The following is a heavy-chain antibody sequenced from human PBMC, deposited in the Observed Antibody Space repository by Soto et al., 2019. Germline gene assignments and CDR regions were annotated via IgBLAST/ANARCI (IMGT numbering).Heavy chain of an antibody. V-gene: IGHV3-33*01. J-gene: IGHJ4*02. D-gene: IGHD4-17*01. CDR1: GFSFRSHG. CDR3: ARDSSGVTTYFDS. Sequence: QVQLVESGGGVVQPGRSLRLSCAASGFSFRSHGMHWVRQAPGTGLEWGAVIWYDGSKKYYADSVKGRFTISRDNSKNTLYLEMNSLRAEDTAVYYCARDSSGVTTYFDSWGQGSLVTVSS. CDR2: IWYDGSKK.